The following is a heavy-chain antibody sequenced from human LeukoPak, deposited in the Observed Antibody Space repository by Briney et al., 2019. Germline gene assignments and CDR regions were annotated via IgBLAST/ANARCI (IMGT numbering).Heavy chain of an antibody. J-gene: IGHJ4*02. CDR3: ARAAVARRPLGY. CDR1: GYTFTSYD. CDR2: MNPNSGNT. Sequence: GASVKVSCKASGYTFTSYDINWVRRATGQGLEWMGWMNPNSGNTGYAQKFQGRVTMTRNTSISTAYMELSSLRSEDTAAYYCARAAVARRPLGYWGQGTLVTVSS. D-gene: IGHD6-19*01. V-gene: IGHV1-8*01.